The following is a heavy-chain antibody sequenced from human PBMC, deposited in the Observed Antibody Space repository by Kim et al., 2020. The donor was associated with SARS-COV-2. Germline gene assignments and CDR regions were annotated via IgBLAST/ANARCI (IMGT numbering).Heavy chain of an antibody. J-gene: IGHJ6*02. D-gene: IGHD3-3*01. Sequence: GGSLRLSCAASGFTFSSYSMNWVRQAPGKGLEWVSSISSSSSYIYYADSVKGRFTISRDNAKNSLYLQMNSLRAEDTAVYYCARDRPYDLEAYGMDVWGQGTTVTVSS. CDR1: GFTFSSYS. V-gene: IGHV3-21*01. CDR3: ARDRPYDLEAYGMDV. CDR2: ISSSSSYI.